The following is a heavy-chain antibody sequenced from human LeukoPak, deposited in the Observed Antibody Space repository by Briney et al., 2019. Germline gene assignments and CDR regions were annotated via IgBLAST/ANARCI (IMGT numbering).Heavy chain of an antibody. V-gene: IGHV3-23*01. Sequence: GGSLRLSCASSGFTLSRFAMSWVREAPGKGLEWVSAISGSGGSTYYADSVKGRFTISRDNSKNTLYLQMNSLRAEDSAVYYCARPYCSGGSCYSQVALWGQGTLVTVSS. CDR2: ISGSGGST. D-gene: IGHD2-15*01. CDR1: GFTLSRFA. J-gene: IGHJ4*02. CDR3: ARPYCSGGSCYSQVAL.